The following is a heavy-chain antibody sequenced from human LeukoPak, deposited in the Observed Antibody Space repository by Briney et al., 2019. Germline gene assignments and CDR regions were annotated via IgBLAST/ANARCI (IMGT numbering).Heavy chain of an antibody. CDR3: ARSLSSGWFPDAFDI. D-gene: IGHD6-19*01. CDR1: GFTFSSYA. Sequence: GGSLRLSCAASGFTFSSYAMGWVRQAPGKGLEWVSGVSGGDSRTYYADSVKGRFSLSRDNSKNTLFLQMNSLRAEDTAVYYCARSLSSGWFPDAFDIWGQGTMVTVSS. CDR2: VSGGDSRT. V-gene: IGHV3-23*01. J-gene: IGHJ3*02.